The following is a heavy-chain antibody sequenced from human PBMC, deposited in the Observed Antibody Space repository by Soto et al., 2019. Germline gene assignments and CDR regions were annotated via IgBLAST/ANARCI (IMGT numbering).Heavy chain of an antibody. CDR3: ARDGVAGTIDY. CDR2: IKQDGSEK. J-gene: IGHJ4*02. Sequence: PGGSLRLSCAASGFTFSSYWMSWVRQAPGKGLEWVANIKQDGSEKYYVDSVRGRFTISRDNAKNSLYLQMNSLRAEDTAVYYCARDGVAGTIDYWGQGTLVTVSS. V-gene: IGHV3-7*01. D-gene: IGHD6-19*01. CDR1: GFTFSSYW.